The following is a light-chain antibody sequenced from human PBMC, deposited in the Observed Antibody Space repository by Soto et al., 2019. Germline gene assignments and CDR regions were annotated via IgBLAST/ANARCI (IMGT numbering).Light chain of an antibody. CDR3: SSYTSSSTPYV. CDR1: SSDVGGYNY. V-gene: IGLV2-14*01. CDR2: DVS. J-gene: IGLJ1*01. Sequence: QSVLTQPASVSGSPGQSITISCTGTSSDVGGYNYVSWYQQHPGKAPKLMIYDVSNRPSGVSNRFSGSKSGYTASLPISGLQAEDEADYYCSSYTSSSTPYVFGTGTKVTVL.